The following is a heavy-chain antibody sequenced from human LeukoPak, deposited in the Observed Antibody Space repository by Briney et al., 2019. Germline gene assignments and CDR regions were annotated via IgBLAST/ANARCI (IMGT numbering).Heavy chain of an antibody. Sequence: SETLSLTCAVYGGSFSGYYWSWIRQPPGKGLEWIGEINHSGSTNYNPSLKSRVTISVDRSKNQFSLKLSSVTAADTAVYYCARDYYGSGRGWFDPWGQGTLVTVSS. J-gene: IGHJ5*02. CDR1: GGSFSGYY. CDR3: ARDYYGSGRGWFDP. V-gene: IGHV4-34*01. CDR2: INHSGST. D-gene: IGHD3-10*01.